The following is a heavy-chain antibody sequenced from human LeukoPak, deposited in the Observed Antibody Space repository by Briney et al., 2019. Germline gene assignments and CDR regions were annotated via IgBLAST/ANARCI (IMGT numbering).Heavy chain of an antibody. CDR2: VYYSGST. Sequence: SETLSLTCSVSGGSISSSSYYWGVIRQPPGKGLEWIGSVYYSGSTYYNPSLKSRLTISVDTSKNQFSLKLSSVTASDTAVYYCATTDYYHFVDVWGKGTAVTVSS. V-gene: IGHV4-39*01. J-gene: IGHJ6*03. CDR3: ATTDYYHFVDV. CDR1: GGSISSSSYY.